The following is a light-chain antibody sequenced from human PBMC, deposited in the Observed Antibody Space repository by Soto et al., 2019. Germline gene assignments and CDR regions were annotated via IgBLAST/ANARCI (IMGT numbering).Light chain of an antibody. Sequence: DIHITHSPSSVSASAVDRVTITCRASQGISSWLAWYQQKPGKAPKLLIYAASSLQSGVPSRFSGSGSGTDFTITISSLQPEDFETYNCKQAKSFNRKFGQGTKVDIK. V-gene: IGKV1-12*01. CDR1: QGISSW. CDR2: AAS. J-gene: IGKJ1*01. CDR3: KQAKSFNRK.